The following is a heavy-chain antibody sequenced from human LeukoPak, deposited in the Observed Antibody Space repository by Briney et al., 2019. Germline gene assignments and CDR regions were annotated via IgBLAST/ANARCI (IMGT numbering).Heavy chain of an antibody. CDR2: ISRSGSTK. D-gene: IGHD5-24*01. CDR3: REGLRY. V-gene: IGHV3-11*04. CDR1: GFTFSDYN. Sequence: PGGSLRLSCAASGFTFSDYNMRWIRQAPGKGLEWVSSISRSGSTKYYADSVKGRFTISRDNSKNTLYLQMNSLRAEDTAVYYCREGLRYWGQGTLVTVSS. J-gene: IGHJ4*02.